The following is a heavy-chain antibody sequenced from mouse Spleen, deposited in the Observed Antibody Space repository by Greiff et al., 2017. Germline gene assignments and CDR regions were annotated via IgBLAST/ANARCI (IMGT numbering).Heavy chain of an antibody. CDR1: GFSLTSYA. CDR2: IWTGGGT. V-gene: IGHV2-9-1*01. CDR3: ARAYYRYGWYFDV. Sequence: VKLVESGPGLVAPSQSLSITCTVSGFSLTSYAISWVRQPPGKGLEWLGVIWTGGGTNYNSALKSRLSISKDNSKSQVFLKMNSLQTDDTARYYCARAYYRYGWYFDVWGAGTTVTVSS. J-gene: IGHJ1*01. D-gene: IGHD2-14*01.